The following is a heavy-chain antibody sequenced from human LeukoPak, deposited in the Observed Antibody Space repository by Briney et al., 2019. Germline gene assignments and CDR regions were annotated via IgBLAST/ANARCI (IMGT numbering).Heavy chain of an antibody. CDR2: ISWNSGSI. Sequence: GRSLRLSCAASGFTFHQYAIHWVRQVPGKGLEWVLCISWNSGSIGYADSVRGRFTISRDNAKNSVYLQMNSLRAEVTALYYCAKDKAPLYSGYDWDLDFWGQGTLVIVSS. CDR3: AKDKAPLYSGYDWDLDF. J-gene: IGHJ4*02. V-gene: IGHV3-9*01. CDR1: GFTFHQYA. D-gene: IGHD5-12*01.